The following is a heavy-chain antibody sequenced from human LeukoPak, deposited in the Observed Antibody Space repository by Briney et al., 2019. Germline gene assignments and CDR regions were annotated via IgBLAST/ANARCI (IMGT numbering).Heavy chain of an antibody. CDR3: ERYSYGYYDY. D-gene: IGHD5-18*01. V-gene: IGHV3-7*01. CDR2: IKQDGSEK. CDR1: GFTFSSYW. Sequence: GGSLRLSCAASGFTFSSYWMSWVRQAPGKGLEWVANIKQDGSEKYYVDSVKGRFTISKDNAKNSLYLQMNSLGAEDTAVYYCERYSYGYYDYWGQGTLVTVSS. J-gene: IGHJ4*02.